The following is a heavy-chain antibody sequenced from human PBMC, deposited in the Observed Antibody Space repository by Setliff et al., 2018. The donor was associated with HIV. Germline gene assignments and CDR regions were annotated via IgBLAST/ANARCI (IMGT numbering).Heavy chain of an antibody. V-gene: IGHV3-23*01. CDR3: AAQGVL. CDR2: LSGSGGSP. Sequence: GGSLRLSCAASGFIFSSYAMSWVRQAPGKGLEWVSTLSGSGGSPFYADSVKGRFTISRDNAKNSVHLQMNSLRVEDTAVYFCAAQGVLWGQGTQVTVSS. CDR1: GFIFSSYA. J-gene: IGHJ4*02.